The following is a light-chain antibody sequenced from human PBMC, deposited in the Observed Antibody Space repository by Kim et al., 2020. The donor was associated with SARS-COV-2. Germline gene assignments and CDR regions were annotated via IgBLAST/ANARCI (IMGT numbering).Light chain of an antibody. J-gene: IGKJ3*01. Sequence: AIQMTQSPSSLSASVGDRVTITCRASQGIGRDLGWYQQKPGKAPKLLIYGTSTLHNGVPSRFSGSGSGTYFTLVISSLQPEDFATYYCLQDDSYPLTFSPGTKVDIK. CDR2: GTS. V-gene: IGKV1-6*01. CDR3: LQDDSYPLT. CDR1: QGIGRD.